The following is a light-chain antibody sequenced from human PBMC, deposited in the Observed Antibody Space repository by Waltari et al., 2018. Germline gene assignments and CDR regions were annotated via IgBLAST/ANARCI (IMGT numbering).Light chain of an antibody. CDR1: SSDSGGYEY. V-gene: IGLV2-14*03. CDR2: DVN. Sequence: SALTQPDSVSGSPGQSITISCSGISSDSGGYEYVSWYQQHPGQAPKVIIYDVNNRPSGVSTRFSGSKSGSSASLTISGLQAEEEADYYCSSFTSSTTGIFGGGTKVTVL. J-gene: IGLJ2*01. CDR3: SSFTSSTTGI.